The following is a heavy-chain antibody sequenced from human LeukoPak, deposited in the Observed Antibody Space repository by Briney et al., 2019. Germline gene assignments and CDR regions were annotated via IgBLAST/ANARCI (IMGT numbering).Heavy chain of an antibody. V-gene: IGHV4-61*02. D-gene: IGHD3-22*01. Sequence: SETLSLTCTVSGGSVRRGNYYWTWIRQPAGSGLEWIGRIYTSGSTNYNPSLKSRVTISVDTSKNQFSLKLSSVTAADTAVYYCASGYYYRNDYWGQGTLVTVSS. CDR2: IYTSGST. CDR1: GGSVRRGNYY. J-gene: IGHJ4*02. CDR3: ASGYYYRNDY.